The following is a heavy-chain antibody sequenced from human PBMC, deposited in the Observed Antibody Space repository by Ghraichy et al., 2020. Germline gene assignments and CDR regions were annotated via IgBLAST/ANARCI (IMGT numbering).Heavy chain of an antibody. D-gene: IGHD2/OR15-2a*01. J-gene: IGHJ6*03. CDR1: GGSMSSGGFY. CDR2: IYYTGST. V-gene: IGHV4-31*03. Sequence: SETLYLTCTVSGGSMSSGGFYWSWIRQLPGKCLEWIAYIYYTGSTYYNPSLKSRVTISVDTSKNQFSLKLSSVTAADTAVYYCARSIAVRNPTLFYMDVWGKGTTVTVSS. CDR3: ARSIAVRNPTLFYMDV.